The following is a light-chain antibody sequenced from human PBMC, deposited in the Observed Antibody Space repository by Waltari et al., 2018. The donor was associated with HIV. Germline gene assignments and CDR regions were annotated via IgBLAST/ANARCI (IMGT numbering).Light chain of an antibody. CDR1: TTAVGGYNY. CDR3: CSYVRSSTFAV. CDR2: DVS. J-gene: IGLJ2*01. Sequence: ALTQPAPLSRSPAQSRTISPPGPTTAVGGYNYVPWYHQHPGKPPKLMIYDVSTRPSGGCNRLSGSKSGNTASLTISGLQAEDEADYYCCSYVRSSTFAVFGGGTKLTVL. V-gene: IGLV2-23*02.